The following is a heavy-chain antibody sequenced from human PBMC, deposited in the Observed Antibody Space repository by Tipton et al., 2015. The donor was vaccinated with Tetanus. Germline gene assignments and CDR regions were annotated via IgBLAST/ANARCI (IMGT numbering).Heavy chain of an antibody. CDR2: IGVRGSHT. CDR1: GFTFSNYA. D-gene: IGHD2-2*02. V-gene: IGHV3-23*01. J-gene: IGHJ4*02. Sequence: SLRLSCAASGFTFSNYAMAWVRQAPGKGLEWVSGIGVRGSHTYYADPVKGRFSISRDNSKNTVYLQMNSLRDEDTAVYYCAKSLYGGTDYWGQGTLVTVSS. CDR3: AKSLYGGTDY.